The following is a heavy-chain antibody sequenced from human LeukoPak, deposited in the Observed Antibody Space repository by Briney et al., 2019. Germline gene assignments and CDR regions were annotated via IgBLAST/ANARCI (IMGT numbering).Heavy chain of an antibody. D-gene: IGHD3-22*01. V-gene: IGHV3-30-3*01. J-gene: IGHJ4*02. CDR3: ARGAYYYED. CDR1: GFTFSSYA. Sequence: GGSLRLSCAASGFTFSSYAMHWVRQAPGKGPEWVAVISYDGSNKYYADSVKGRFTISRDNSKNTLYLQMNSLRAEDTAVYYCARGAYYYEDWGQGTLVTVSS. CDR2: ISYDGSNK.